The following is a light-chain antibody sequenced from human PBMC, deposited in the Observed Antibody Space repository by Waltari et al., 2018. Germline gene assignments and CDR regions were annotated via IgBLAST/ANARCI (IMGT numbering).Light chain of an antibody. CDR1: QDISKY. V-gene: IGKV1-33*01. J-gene: IGKJ2*01. Sequence: DIQMTQSPSSLSASVGDRVTITCQASQDISKYLNWYQHKSGKAPKLLIYDASNLERGVPSRFRGYGSGTNFTFSISSLQPEDLATYFCQQHHELQTFGQGTKLDIK. CDR3: QQHHELQT. CDR2: DAS.